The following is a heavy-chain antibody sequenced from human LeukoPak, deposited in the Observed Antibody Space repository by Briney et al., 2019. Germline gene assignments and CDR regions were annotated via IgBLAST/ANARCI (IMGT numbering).Heavy chain of an antibody. V-gene: IGHV4-39*07. J-gene: IGHJ3*02. CDR1: GGSISSSSYY. CDR2: IYYSGST. Sequence: SETLSLTCTVSGGSISSSSYYWGWIRQPPGKGLEWIGSIYYSGSTYYNPSLKSRVPISVDTSKNQFSLKLSSVTAADTAVYYCARVVTLDHGAFDIWGQGTMVTVSS. CDR3: ARVVTLDHGAFDI. D-gene: IGHD4-11*01.